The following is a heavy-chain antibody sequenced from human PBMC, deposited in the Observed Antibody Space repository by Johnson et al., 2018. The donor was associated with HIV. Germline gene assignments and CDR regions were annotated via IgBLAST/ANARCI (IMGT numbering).Heavy chain of an antibody. Sequence: QVQLVASGGGVVQPGRSLRLSCTSALSFRGYAMHWVRQAPGKGLEWVAVVSSDSSNKYYADSVKGRFTISRDNSKNTVFLQMNSLRAEDTAVYYCAKDRGSYYFYAFDIWGQGTMVTVSS. D-gene: IGHD1-26*01. CDR3: AKDRGSYYFYAFDI. J-gene: IGHJ3*02. V-gene: IGHV3-30*04. CDR1: ALSFRGYA. CDR2: VSSDSSNK.